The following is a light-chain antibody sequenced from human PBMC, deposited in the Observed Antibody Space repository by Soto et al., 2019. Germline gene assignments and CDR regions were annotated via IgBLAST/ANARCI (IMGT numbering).Light chain of an antibody. CDR3: LQDYNYPLT. J-gene: IGKJ4*01. V-gene: IGKV1-6*01. Sequence: AIQMTQSPSSLSAYVGDRVTITCRASQGIGNDLGWYQQKAGKAPKFLIHAASILQSGVPSRFSGSGSGTDFTLTISSLQPEDFATYYCLQDYNYPLTFGGGTKVDIK. CDR2: AAS. CDR1: QGIGND.